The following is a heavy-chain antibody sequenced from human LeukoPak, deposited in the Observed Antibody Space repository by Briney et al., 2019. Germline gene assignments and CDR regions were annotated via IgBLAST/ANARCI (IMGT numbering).Heavy chain of an antibody. J-gene: IGHJ4*02. V-gene: IGHV4-39*01. Sequence: PSETLSLTCSVSGGSISSSSSYWGWILQPPGKGLEWIGSIYYSGSIFDNPALKSRVTISVYTSKNQFSLRLSSVTAEDTAVYSCARHRSGWLQSSFDYWGQGTLVTVSS. CDR3: ARHRSGWLQSSFDY. CDR2: IYYSGSI. CDR1: GGSISSSSSY. D-gene: IGHD5-24*01.